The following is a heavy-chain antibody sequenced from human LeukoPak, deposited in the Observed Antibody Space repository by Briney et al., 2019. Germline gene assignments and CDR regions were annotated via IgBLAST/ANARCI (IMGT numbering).Heavy chain of an antibody. CDR3: ARRYCSSTSCRRFDY. CDR1: GFTFDDYG. V-gene: IGHV3-20*04. D-gene: IGHD2-2*01. Sequence: GGSLRLSCAASGFTFDDYGMSWVRQAPGKGLEWVSGINWNGGSTGYADSVKGRFTVSRDNAKNSLYLQMNSLRAEDTALYYCARRYCSSTSCRRFDYWGQGTLVTVSS. J-gene: IGHJ4*02. CDR2: INWNGGST.